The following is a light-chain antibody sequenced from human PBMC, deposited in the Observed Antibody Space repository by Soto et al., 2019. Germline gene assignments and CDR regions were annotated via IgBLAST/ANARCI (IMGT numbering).Light chain of an antibody. CDR3: QSYHSSTPYV. V-gene: IGLV6-57*03. CDR2: EDN. J-gene: IGLJ1*01. Sequence: NFMLTQPHSVSESPGKTVTISCTRSGGSIASGYVQWYQQRPGSAPTTVIYEDNQRPSGVPDRFSGSIDRSSNSASLTISRLKTEDEADYYCQSYHSSTPYVFGTGTKVTVL. CDR1: GGSIASGY.